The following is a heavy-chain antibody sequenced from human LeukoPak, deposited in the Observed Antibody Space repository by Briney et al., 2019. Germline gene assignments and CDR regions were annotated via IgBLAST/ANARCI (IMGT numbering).Heavy chain of an antibody. CDR2: ISYDGSNK. Sequence: GGSLRLSCAASGFTFSSHAMHWVRQAPGKGLEWVAIISYDGSNKYYADSVKGRFTISRDNSKNTLYLQMNSLRAEDTAVYYCARDAYSSNWYLDYWGQGTLVSVSS. J-gene: IGHJ4*02. CDR1: GFTFSSHA. V-gene: IGHV3-30*04. CDR3: ARDAYSSNWYLDY. D-gene: IGHD6-13*01.